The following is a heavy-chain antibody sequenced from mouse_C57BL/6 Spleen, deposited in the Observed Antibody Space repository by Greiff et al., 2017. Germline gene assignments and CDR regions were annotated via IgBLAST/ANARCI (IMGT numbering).Heavy chain of an antibody. CDR2: FSPGSGSI. CDR1: GYTFTEYT. CDR3: ARPDFDGYIPY. V-gene: IGHV1-62-2*01. D-gene: IGHD2-3*01. Sequence: QVQLQQSGAELVKPGASVKLSCKASGYTFTEYTIHWVKPRSGQGLEWLGWFSPGSGSITYNEKFKDQATLTADKSSTTAYMQLTSLTSDDSAVYCCARPDFDGYIPYWGQGTTLTGSS. J-gene: IGHJ2*01.